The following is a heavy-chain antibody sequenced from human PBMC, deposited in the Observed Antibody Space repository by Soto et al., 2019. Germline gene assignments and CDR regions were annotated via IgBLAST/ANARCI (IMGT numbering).Heavy chain of an antibody. CDR3: ARGIAIGQLAP. CDR1: GGTFSSYA. CDR2: ISAYYGNT. J-gene: IGHJ5*02. D-gene: IGHD2-15*01. V-gene: IGHV1-18*01. Sequence: DSVKVSCKASGGTFSSYAISWVRQAAGQGLEWMGGISAYYGNTNYAQKLQGRVTITTDTSTSTAYMELSSLRSEDTAVYYCARGIAIGQLAPWGQGTLVTVSS.